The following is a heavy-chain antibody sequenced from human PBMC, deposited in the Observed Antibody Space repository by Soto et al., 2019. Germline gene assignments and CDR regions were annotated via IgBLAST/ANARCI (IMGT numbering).Heavy chain of an antibody. V-gene: IGHV3-30-3*01. CDR2: ISYDGSNK. CDR1: GFTFSSYA. CDR3: ASWKAAVNYYFDY. D-gene: IGHD6-13*01. Sequence: QVQLVESGGGVVQPGRSLRLSCAASGFTFSSYAMHWVRQAPGKGLEWVAVISYDGSNKYYADSVKGRFTISRDNSKNTLYLQMNSLRAEDRAVYYCASWKAAVNYYFDYWGQGTLVTVSS. J-gene: IGHJ4*02.